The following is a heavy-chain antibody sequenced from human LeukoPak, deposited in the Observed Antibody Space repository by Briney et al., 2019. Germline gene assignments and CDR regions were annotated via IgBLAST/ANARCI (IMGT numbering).Heavy chain of an antibody. CDR1: GGSISSYY. D-gene: IGHD6-19*01. CDR3: ASGYSSGWPDY. Sequence: SETLSPTCTVSGGSISSYYWSWIRQPPGQGLEWIGYIYYSGSTNYNPSLKSRVTISVDTSKNQFSLKLSSVTAADTAVYYCASGYSSGWPDYWGQGTLVTVSS. V-gene: IGHV4-59*01. J-gene: IGHJ4*02. CDR2: IYYSGST.